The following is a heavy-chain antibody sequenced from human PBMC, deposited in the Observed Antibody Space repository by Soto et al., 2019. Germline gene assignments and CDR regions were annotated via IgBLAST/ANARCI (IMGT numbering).Heavy chain of an antibody. CDR2: IYHSGST. CDR1: GGSISSGGYY. V-gene: IGHV4-31*03. D-gene: IGHD6-25*01. Sequence: QVQLQESGPGLVKPSQTLSLTCTVSGGSISSGGYYWSWIRQHPGKGLGWIGYIYHSGSTYYNPSLKSRVTISVDTSKNQFSLKVSSVTAADTAVYYCAREAAGILNWFDPWGQGTLVTVSS. J-gene: IGHJ5*02. CDR3: AREAAGILNWFDP.